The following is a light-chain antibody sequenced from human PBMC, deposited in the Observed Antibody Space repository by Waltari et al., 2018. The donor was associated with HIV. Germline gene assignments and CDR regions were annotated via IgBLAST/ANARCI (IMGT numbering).Light chain of an antibody. CDR2: DTS. Sequence: TQYPATLSVSPGERATLSCRASQSVSDYLAWYHQKPGQPPRRLIYDTSARASGVPARFSGSGSGTDFTLTTSSLEAEDVGFFYCQQRSGRPLYTFGQGTRLDLK. CDR3: QQRSGRPLYT. CDR1: QSVSDY. V-gene: IGKV3-11*01. J-gene: IGKJ2*01.